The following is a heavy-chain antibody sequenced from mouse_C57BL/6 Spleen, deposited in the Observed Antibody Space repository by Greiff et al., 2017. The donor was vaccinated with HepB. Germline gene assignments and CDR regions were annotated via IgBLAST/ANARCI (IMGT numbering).Heavy chain of an antibody. D-gene: IGHD1-1*01. CDR3: SSRYYYGSSYEGCDY. V-gene: IGHV1-55*01. Sequence: QVQLQQPGAELVKPGASVKMSCKASGYTFTSYWITWVKQRPGQGLEWIGDIYPGSGSTNYNEKFKSKATLTVDTSSSTAYMQLSSLTSEDSAVYYCSSRYYYGSSYEGCDYWGQGTTLTVSS. J-gene: IGHJ2*01. CDR2: IYPGSGST. CDR1: GYTFTSYW.